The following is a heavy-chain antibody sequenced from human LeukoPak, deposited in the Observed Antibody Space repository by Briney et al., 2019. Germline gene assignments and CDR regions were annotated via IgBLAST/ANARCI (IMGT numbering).Heavy chain of an antibody. D-gene: IGHD3-22*01. Sequence: GGSLRLSCAASGFTFSTYAMSWVRQAPGKGLEWVSTISGSGGGTYFADSVKGRFTISRDNSKNTLYLQMNNLRAEDTAVYYCAKDCLVVVIAYYFDYWGQGTLVTVSS. CDR1: GFTFSTYA. J-gene: IGHJ4*02. CDR3: AKDCLVVVIAYYFDY. CDR2: ISGSGGGT. V-gene: IGHV3-23*01.